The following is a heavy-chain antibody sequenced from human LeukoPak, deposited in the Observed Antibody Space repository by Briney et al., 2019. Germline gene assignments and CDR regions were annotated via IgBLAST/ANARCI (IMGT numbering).Heavy chain of an antibody. Sequence: KASETLSLTCTVSGYSISSGYYWSWIRQTPGKGLGWIGYIYYSGSTNFNPSLKSRVTISVDTSKNQFSLKMSSVTAADTAVYFCARGGPPGYYYDYYMDVWGKGTTVTISS. CDR2: IYYSGST. CDR3: ARGGPPGYYYDYYMDV. J-gene: IGHJ6*03. V-gene: IGHV4-61*01. CDR1: GYSISSGYY.